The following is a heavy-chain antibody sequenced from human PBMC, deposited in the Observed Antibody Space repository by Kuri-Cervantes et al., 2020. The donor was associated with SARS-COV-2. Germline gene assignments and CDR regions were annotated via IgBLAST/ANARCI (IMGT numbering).Heavy chain of an antibody. CDR2: IYYSGST. Sequence: SETLSLTCTVSGGSVSSGSYYWSWIRQPPGKGLEWIGYIYYSGSTNYNPSLKSRVTISVDTSKNQFSLKLSSVTAADTAVYYCAREGASSSWVFFDYWGQGTLVTGSS. D-gene: IGHD6-13*01. J-gene: IGHJ4*02. CDR3: AREGASSSWVFFDY. CDR1: GGSVSSGSYY. V-gene: IGHV4-61*01.